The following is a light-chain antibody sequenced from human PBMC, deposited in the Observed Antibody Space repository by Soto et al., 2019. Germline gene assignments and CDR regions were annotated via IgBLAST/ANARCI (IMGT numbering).Light chain of an antibody. CDR3: QQTYNMPVT. J-gene: IGKJ2*01. CDR1: QNIASF. Sequence: DVQMPQSPSSLSASVGDRVTITCRSSQNIASFLNWYQQRPGTAPKLLIFAASNLENGVPSRFSGRGSATDFTLTLSSLQPEDFATYFCQQTYNMPVTFGQGTKLEMK. CDR2: AAS. V-gene: IGKV1-39*01.